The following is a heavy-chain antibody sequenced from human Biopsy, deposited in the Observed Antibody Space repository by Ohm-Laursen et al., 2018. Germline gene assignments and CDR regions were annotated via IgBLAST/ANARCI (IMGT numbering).Heavy chain of an antibody. CDR3: ATKLTGYFHH. J-gene: IGHJ1*01. CDR2: NIPILGTG. D-gene: IGHD3-9*01. V-gene: IGHV1-69*13. Sequence: VKISCKAPGGTFSNYGVNWVRQAPGQGLEWLGGNIPILGTGNYAQKFQDRVTVAADTSTSTANMELRSLRSDDTAVYYCATKLTGYFHHWGQGTLVIVSA. CDR1: GGTFSNYG.